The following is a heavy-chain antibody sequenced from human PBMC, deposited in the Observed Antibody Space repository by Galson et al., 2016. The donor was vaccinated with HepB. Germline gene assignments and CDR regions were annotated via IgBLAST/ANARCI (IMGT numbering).Heavy chain of an antibody. CDR2: ISGSGGST. CDR3: AREGHLWLACFDN. V-gene: IGHV3-23*01. Sequence: SLRLSCAASGFTFSSYVMSWVRQAPGKGLEWVSGISGSGGSTHYADSVKGRFNISRDNSKNTVYLQMNSLGAEDTAVYYCAREGHLWLACFDNWGQGTLVTVSS. J-gene: IGHJ4*02. CDR1: GFTFSSYV. D-gene: IGHD3-22*01.